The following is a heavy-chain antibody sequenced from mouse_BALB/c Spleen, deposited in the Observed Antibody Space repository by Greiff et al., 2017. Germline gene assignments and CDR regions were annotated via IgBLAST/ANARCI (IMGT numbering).Heavy chain of an antibody. J-gene: IGHJ4*01. CDR2: IYPGNVNT. CDR3: ARVDYAMDY. V-gene: IGHV1S56*01. Sequence: VKVVESGPELVKHGASVWISCKASGYTFTSDYIHWVKQRSGQGLEWIGWIYPGNVNTKYNEKFKGKATLTADKSSSTAYMQLSSLTSEDSAVYFCARVDYAMDYWGQGTSVTVSS. CDR1: GYTFTSDY.